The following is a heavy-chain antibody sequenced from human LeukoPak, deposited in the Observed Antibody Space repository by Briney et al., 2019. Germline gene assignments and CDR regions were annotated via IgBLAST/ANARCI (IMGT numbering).Heavy chain of an antibody. CDR1: GFTFSDYY. D-gene: IGHD3-9*01. CDR2: IYSDGST. V-gene: IGHV3-66*01. J-gene: IGHJ4*02. Sequence: GGSLRLSCAASGFTFSDYYMSWIRQAPGKGLEWVSVIYSDGSTYYADSVKGRFTISRDNSKNTVYLQMNHLRAEDTAVYYCAGMEDILTDYQYHFDYWGQGTLVTVSS. CDR3: AGMEDILTDYQYHFDY.